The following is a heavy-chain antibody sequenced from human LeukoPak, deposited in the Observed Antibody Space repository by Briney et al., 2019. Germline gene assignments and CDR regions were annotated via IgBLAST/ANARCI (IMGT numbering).Heavy chain of an antibody. V-gene: IGHV1-69*01. CDR1: GGTFSSYA. D-gene: IGHD3-9*01. CDR2: IVPIFGTA. Sequence: SVKVSCKASGGTFSSYAISWVRQAPGQGLEWMGGIVPIFGTANYAQKFQGRVTITADESTSTAYMELSSLRSEDTAVYYCARDLDSDGDNWFDPWGQGTLVTVSS. J-gene: IGHJ5*02. CDR3: ARDLDSDGDNWFDP.